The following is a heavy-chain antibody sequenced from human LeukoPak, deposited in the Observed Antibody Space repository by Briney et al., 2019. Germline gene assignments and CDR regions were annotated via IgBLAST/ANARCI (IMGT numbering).Heavy chain of an antibody. CDR1: GFTFSSYA. J-gene: IGHJ4*02. D-gene: IGHD6-19*01. Sequence: GGYLRLSCAASGFTFSSYAMSWVRQAPGKGLEWVSDISGSGGSTYYADSVKGRFTISRDNSKNTLYLQMNSLRAEDTAVYYCVMHRPVAVDYWGQGTLVTVSS. CDR2: ISGSGGST. CDR3: VMHRPVAVDY. V-gene: IGHV3-23*01.